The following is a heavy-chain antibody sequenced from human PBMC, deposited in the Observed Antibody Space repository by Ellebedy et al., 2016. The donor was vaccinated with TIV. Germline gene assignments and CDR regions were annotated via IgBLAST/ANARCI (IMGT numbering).Heavy chain of an antibody. CDR3: ARYSGSYYNSYFDY. CDR1: GGSISSYY. Sequence: SETLSLTCTVSGGSISSYYWSWIRQPPGKGLEWIGSIYHSGSTYYNPSLKSRDTISVDTSKNQFSLKLSSVTAADTAVYYCARYSGSYYNSYFDYWGQGTLVTVSS. CDR2: IYHSGST. D-gene: IGHD3-10*01. V-gene: IGHV4-59*08. J-gene: IGHJ4*02.